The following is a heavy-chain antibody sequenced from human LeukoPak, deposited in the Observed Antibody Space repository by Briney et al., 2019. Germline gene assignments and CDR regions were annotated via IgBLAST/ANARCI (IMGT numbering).Heavy chain of an antibody. Sequence: GGSLRLSCAASGFTFNRYAMSWVRQAPGKGLEWVSAISARGGSTYYADSVKGRFSIFKDMSSNTLYLQMHSLRAEDTAVYYCAKDGEGRYFDWTEYYFDSWGQGTLVTVSS. D-gene: IGHD3-9*01. J-gene: IGHJ4*02. CDR2: ISARGGST. V-gene: IGHV3-23*01. CDR1: GFTFNRYA. CDR3: AKDGEGRYFDWTEYYFDS.